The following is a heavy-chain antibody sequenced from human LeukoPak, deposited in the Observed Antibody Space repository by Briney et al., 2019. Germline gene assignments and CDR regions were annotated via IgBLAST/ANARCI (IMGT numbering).Heavy chain of an antibody. D-gene: IGHD3-10*01. J-gene: IGHJ5*02. CDR2: IYYSGST. CDR1: GGSISSYY. Sequence: SETLSLTCTVSGGSISSYYWSWIRQPPGKGLEWIGYIYYSGSTNYNPSLKSRVTISVDTSKNQFSLKLSSVTAADTAVYYCARTPRDPPSMVRGVGSFDPWGQGTLVTVSS. V-gene: IGHV4-59*01. CDR3: ARTPRDPPSMVRGVGSFDP.